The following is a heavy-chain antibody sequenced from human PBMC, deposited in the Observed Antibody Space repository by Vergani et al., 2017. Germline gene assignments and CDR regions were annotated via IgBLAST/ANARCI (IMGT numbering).Heavy chain of an antibody. V-gene: IGHV3-23*01. CDR1: GFTFSSHA. J-gene: IGHJ4*02. CDR2: IKNTGDST. D-gene: IGHD1-26*01. CDR3: VKDHMGASFVGTNHNDY. Sequence: EVQLLQSEGAVVQPGGSLRLSCVASGFTFSSHAMSWVRQGHGQGLEWVSSIKNTGDSTHYADSVKGRFTISRDNSKNTLYLQMNSLRVEDTAVYYCVKDHMGASFVGTNHNDYWGQGTLVTVSS.